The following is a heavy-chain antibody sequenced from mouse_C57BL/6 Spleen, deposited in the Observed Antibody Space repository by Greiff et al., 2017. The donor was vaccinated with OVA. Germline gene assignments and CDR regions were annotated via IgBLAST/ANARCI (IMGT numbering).Heavy chain of an antibody. D-gene: IGHD2-10*02. CDR3: ARRYGNTDY. J-gene: IGHJ2*01. Sequence: VQLQQSGPELVKPGASVKISCKASGYTFTDYYMNWVKQSHGKSLEWIGDINPNNGGTSYNQKFKGKATLTVDKSSSTAYMELGSLTSEDSAVYYCARRYGNTDYWGQGTTLTVSS. CDR1: GYTFTDYY. CDR2: INPNNGGT. V-gene: IGHV1-26*01.